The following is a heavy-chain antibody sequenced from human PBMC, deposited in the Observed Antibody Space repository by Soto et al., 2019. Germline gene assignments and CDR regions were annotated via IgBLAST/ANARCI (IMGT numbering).Heavy chain of an antibody. CDR3: ARHPTYDSSGYTTDY. D-gene: IGHD3-22*01. Sequence: PSETLSLTCTVSGGSISSYYWSWIRQPPGKGLEWIGYIYYSGSTNYNPSLKSRVTISVDTSKNQFSLKLSSVTAADTAVYYCARHPTYDSSGYTTDYWGQGTLVTVSS. CDR1: GGSISSYY. J-gene: IGHJ4*02. V-gene: IGHV4-59*08. CDR2: IYYSGST.